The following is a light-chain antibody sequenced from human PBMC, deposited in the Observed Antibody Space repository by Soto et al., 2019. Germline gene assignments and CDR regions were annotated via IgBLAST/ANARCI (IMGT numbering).Light chain of an antibody. CDR3: QQSYSTPD. Sequence: DIQVTQSPSTLSASVGDRVTISCRASQSIRNYLAWYQQKPGKAPKLLIYKASTLESGVPSRFSGSGSGTEFTLSISSLQPDDFATYYCQQSYSTPDFGPGTKVDIK. CDR1: QSIRNY. J-gene: IGKJ3*01. V-gene: IGKV1-5*03. CDR2: KAS.